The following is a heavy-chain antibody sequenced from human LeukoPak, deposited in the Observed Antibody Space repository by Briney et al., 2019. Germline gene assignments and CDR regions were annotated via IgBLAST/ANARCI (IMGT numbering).Heavy chain of an antibody. CDR1: GGSISSSSYY. D-gene: IGHD3-22*01. J-gene: IGHJ3*02. CDR3: ASRRAIRADIDDYYYDSSGYYQDAFDI. V-gene: IGHV4-39*07. CDR2: IYYSGST. Sequence: SETLSLTCTVSGGSISSSSYYWGWIRQPPGKGLEWIGSIYYSGSTYYNPSLKSRVTISVDTSKNQFSLKLSSVTAADTAVYYCASRRAIRADIDDYYYDSSGYYQDAFDIWGQGTMVTVSS.